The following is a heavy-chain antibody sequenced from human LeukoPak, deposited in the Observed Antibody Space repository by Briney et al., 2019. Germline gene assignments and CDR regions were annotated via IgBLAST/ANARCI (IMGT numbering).Heavy chain of an antibody. Sequence: PGGSLRLSCAASGFTFSSYSMNWVRQAPGKGLEWVSSISSSSSYIYYADSVKGRFTISRDNAKNSLYLQMNSLRAEDTAVYYCARDDSSGYYYGPRYYFDYWGQGTLVTVSS. CDR3: ARDDSSGYYYGPRYYFDY. CDR2: ISSSSSYI. CDR1: GFTFSSYS. V-gene: IGHV3-21*01. J-gene: IGHJ4*02. D-gene: IGHD3-22*01.